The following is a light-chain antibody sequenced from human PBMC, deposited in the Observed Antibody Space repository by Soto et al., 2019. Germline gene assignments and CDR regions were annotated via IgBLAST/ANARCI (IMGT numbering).Light chain of an antibody. J-gene: IGKJ4*01. CDR1: QSVNSVY. V-gene: IGKV3-20*01. CDR3: QQYGPSLT. CDR2: GAS. Sequence: EIVLTQSPGTLSLSPGERATLSCRASQSVNSVYLAWYQQKPGQAPRLLLYGASSRATGIPDRFSGSGSETDFTLTISRLEPEDFAVYYCQQYGPSLTFGGGTKVEIK.